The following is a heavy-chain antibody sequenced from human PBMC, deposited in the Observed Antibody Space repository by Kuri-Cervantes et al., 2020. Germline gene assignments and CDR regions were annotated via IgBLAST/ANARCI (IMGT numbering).Heavy chain of an antibody. CDR2: INSDGSST. CDR3: ARSYSGSWGLSY. D-gene: IGHD1-26*01. J-gene: IGHJ4*02. CDR1: GFTFSSYW. V-gene: IGHV3-74*01. Sequence: GESLKISCAASGFTFSSYWMHWVRQAPGKGLVWVSRINSDGSSTSYADSVKGRFTISRDNSKNTLYLQMNSLRAEDTAVYYCARSYSGSWGLSYWGQGTLVTVSS.